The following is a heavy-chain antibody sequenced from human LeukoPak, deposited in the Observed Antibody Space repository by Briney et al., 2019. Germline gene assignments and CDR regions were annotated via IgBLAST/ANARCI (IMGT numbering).Heavy chain of an antibody. CDR2: ISGSGDST. Sequence: GGSLRLSCAASGFTFSSYAMSWVRQAPGKGLEWVSAISGSGDSTYYGDSVKGRFTVSRDNSKNTLYLQMNSLRAEDTAVYYCAKTRPLDSSSWSHGDYWGQGTLVTVSS. CDR3: AKTRPLDSSSWSHGDY. V-gene: IGHV3-23*01. D-gene: IGHD6-13*01. CDR1: GFTFSSYA. J-gene: IGHJ4*02.